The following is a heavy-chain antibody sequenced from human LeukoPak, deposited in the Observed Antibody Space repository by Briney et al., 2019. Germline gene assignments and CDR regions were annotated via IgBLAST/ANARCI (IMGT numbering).Heavy chain of an antibody. J-gene: IGHJ4*02. Sequence: GGSLRLSCAASGFTFSNYGMDWVRQAPGKGLEWVAFIRDDGSTECYADSVKGRFTISRDNSKNTLFLQMNSLRAEDTAVYYCARGLGYYFDYWGQGTLVIVSS. D-gene: IGHD3-16*01. CDR3: ARGLGYYFDY. CDR2: IRDDGSTE. V-gene: IGHV3-30*02. CDR1: GFTFSNYG.